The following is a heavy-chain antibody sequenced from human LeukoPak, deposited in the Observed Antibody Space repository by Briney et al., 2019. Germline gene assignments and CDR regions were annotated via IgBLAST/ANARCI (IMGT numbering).Heavy chain of an antibody. V-gene: IGHV3-21*01. D-gene: IGHD2-2*01. J-gene: IGHJ6*03. CDR1: GFTFSSYS. Sequence: GGSLRLSCAASGFTFSSYSMNWVRQAPGKGLEWVSSISSSSSYIYYADSVKGRFTISRDNAKNSLYLQMNSLRAEDTAVYYCARTVVPAAAGNYYYYYYMDVWGKGTTVTVSS. CDR3: ARTVVPAAAGNYYYYYYMDV. CDR2: ISSSSSYI.